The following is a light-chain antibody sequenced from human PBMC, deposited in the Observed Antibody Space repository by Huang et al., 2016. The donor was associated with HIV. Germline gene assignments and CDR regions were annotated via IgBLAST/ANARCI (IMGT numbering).Light chain of an antibody. CDR2: AAS. CDR3: QQSYSTLRYT. V-gene: IGKV1-39*01. J-gene: IGKJ2*01. Sequence: DIQMTQSPSSLSASVGDRVTITCRASQSISSYLNWYQQKPGKAPKLLIYAASSLQSGVPSRFSGRVSGTDFSLTISSLQPEDFATYYCQQSYSTLRYTFGQGTKLEIK. CDR1: QSISSY.